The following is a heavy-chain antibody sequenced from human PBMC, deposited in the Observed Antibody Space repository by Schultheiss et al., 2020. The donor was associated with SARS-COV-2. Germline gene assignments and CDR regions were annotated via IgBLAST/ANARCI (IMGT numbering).Heavy chain of an antibody. V-gene: IGHV1-18*01. Sequence: GESLKISCKASGYTFSSYGISWVRQAPGQGLVWMGWISTYNGNTNYAQKLQGRVTMTTDTSTSTAYMELRSLRSDDTAVYYCARWNTAITIFGVVTRYGMDVWGQGTTVTVSS. J-gene: IGHJ6*02. D-gene: IGHD3-3*01. CDR2: ISTYNGNT. CDR1: GYTFSSYG. CDR3: ARWNTAITIFGVVTRYGMDV.